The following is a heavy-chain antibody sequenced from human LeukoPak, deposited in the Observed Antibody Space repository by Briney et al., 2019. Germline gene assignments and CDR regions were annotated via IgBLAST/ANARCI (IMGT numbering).Heavy chain of an antibody. J-gene: IGHJ4*02. Sequence: PSETLSLTCTVSGGSISGYYWSWIWQPPGKGLEGIGYMYHSGSTYYNPSLKSRVTISVDTSKNQFSLKLTSVTAADTAVYYCARVSYYGSAGYSKYYFDKWGQGTLVTVSS. CDR3: ARVSYYGSAGYSKYYFDK. D-gene: IGHD3-22*01. CDR1: GGSISGYY. CDR2: MYHSGST. V-gene: IGHV4-59*12.